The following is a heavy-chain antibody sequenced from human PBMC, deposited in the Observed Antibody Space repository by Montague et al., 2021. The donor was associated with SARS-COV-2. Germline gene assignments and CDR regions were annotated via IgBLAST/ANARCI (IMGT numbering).Heavy chain of an antibody. V-gene: IGHV4-34*01. D-gene: IGHD3-10*01. J-gene: IGHJ6*01. CDR2: INHGGST. Sequence: SETLSLTCAVHGTSFSGYYWNWIRQPPGKGLEWIGEINHGGSTKYSPSLKSRLTISADTSQNQFSLKLTSVAAADTAVYYCARLRDGVVPSPILGVGPYYSYYDIDVWGRGTTVTVSS. CDR1: GTSFSGYY. CDR3: ARLRDGVVPSPILGVGPYYSYYDIDV.